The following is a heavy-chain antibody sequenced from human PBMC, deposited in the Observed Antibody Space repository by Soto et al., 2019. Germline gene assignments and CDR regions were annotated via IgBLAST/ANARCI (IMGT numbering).Heavy chain of an antibody. V-gene: IGHV2-5*02. CDR1: GFSFSTTSSGVV. D-gene: IGHD2-2*01. J-gene: IGHJ4*02. CDR3: SHIGWRAAASSYLIDY. Sequence: QITLKESGPTLVKPTQTLTLTCTFSGFSFSTTSSGVVVGWIRQPPGKAPEWLALIYWDDEKKYSPSLKSRVTITTDTSKNQVVLTMTNMDPVDTATYFCSHIGWRAAASSYLIDYWGQGTLVTVSS. CDR2: IYWDDEK.